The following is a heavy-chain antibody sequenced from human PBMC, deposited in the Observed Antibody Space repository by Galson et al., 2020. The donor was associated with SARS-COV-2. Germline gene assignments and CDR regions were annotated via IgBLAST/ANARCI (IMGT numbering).Heavy chain of an antibody. D-gene: IGHD3-10*01. J-gene: IGHJ4*02. CDR3: AKVMARLCYRELLANDY. V-gene: IGHV3-23*01. CDR1: GFIFSSYA. CDR2: ISGSGGVT. Sequence: GGSLRLSCAASGFIFSSYAMTWVRQAPGKGLEWVAAISGSGGVTYYADSVKGRFAISRDNSKEAVDLHMNSLRAEDTAIYYCAKVMARLCYRELLANDYWGQGTLVTVSS.